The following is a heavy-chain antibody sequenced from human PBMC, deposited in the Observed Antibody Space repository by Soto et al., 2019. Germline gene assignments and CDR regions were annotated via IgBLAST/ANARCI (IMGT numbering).Heavy chain of an antibody. CDR3: ARSIPVQMEPFNWFAY. V-gene: IGHV4-59*01. Sequence: SETLSLTCTVSGGSISSYYWSCIRQPPGKGLEWIGYIYYSGSTNYNPSLKSRVTISVDTSKNQFSLKLSSVTAADTAVYYCARSIPVQMEPFNWFAYWGQGTMVTVSS. D-gene: IGHD1-1*01. CDR1: GGSISSYY. J-gene: IGHJ5*01. CDR2: IYYSGST.